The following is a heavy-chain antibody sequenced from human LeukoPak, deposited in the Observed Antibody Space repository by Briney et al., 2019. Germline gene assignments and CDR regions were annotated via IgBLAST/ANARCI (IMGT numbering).Heavy chain of an antibody. CDR1: GFTFSTYT. CDR2: ISGSGGNT. D-gene: IGHD3-22*01. CDR3: AKDQYYYDSSGYYFFRYFDY. Sequence: PGGSLRLSCAASGFTFSTYTMSWVRQAPGKGLEWVSAISGSGGNTYYADSVKGRFTISRDNSKNTLYLQMNSLRAEDTAVYYCAKDQYYYDSSGYYFFRYFDYWGQGTLVTVSS. V-gene: IGHV3-23*01. J-gene: IGHJ4*02.